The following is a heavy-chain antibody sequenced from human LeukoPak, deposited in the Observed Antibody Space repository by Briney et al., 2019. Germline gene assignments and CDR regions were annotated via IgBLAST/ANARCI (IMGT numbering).Heavy chain of an antibody. V-gene: IGHV3-23*01. J-gene: IGHJ4*02. CDR3: AKRGVVIRVILVGFHKEAYYFDS. Sequence: GGSLRLSCADSGISLSNYGMSWVRQAPGKGLEWVAAISGSGGGTNYADSVKGRFTISRDNPKNTLYLQMNRLRAEDTAVYFCAKRGVVIRVILVGFHKEAYYFDSWGQGALVTVSS. CDR2: ISGSGGGT. CDR1: GISLSNYG. D-gene: IGHD3-22*01.